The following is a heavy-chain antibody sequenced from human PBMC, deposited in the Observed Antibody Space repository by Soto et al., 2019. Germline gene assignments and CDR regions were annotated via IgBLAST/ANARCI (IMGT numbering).Heavy chain of an antibody. CDR2: TKDKANSYTT. J-gene: IGHJ4*02. V-gene: IGHV3-72*01. CDR1: GFTFSDRY. D-gene: IGHD3-16*01. CDR3: TIEGAYPGPDFDY. Sequence: GGSLRLSCAASGFTFSDRYMDWVRQAPGKGLEWVGRTKDKANSYTTEYAASVKGRFTISRDDSRNSVYLQMNSLKTDDTAVYYCTIEGAYPGPDFDYWGQGTLVTVSS.